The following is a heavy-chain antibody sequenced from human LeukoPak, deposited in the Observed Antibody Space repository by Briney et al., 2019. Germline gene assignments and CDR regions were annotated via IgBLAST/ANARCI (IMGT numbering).Heavy chain of an antibody. D-gene: IGHD4-17*01. CDR3: AIDYGDLLAFNI. CDR2: FYHSGST. V-gene: IGHV4-39*07. CDR1: GDSISSSDYY. J-gene: IGHJ3*02. Sequence: SETLSLTCSVSGDSISSSDYYWGWIRQPPGKGLEWIGPFYHSGSTFYNSSLRSRVTISVDTSKNQFSLKLTSVTPEDTAVYYCAIDYGDLLAFNIWGQGTMVTVSS.